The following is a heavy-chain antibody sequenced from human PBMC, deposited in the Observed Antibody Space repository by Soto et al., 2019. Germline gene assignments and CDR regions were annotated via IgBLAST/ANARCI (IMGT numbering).Heavy chain of an antibody. CDR1: GDSISSGTYY. V-gene: IGHV4-30-4*08. CDR3: ARELEGGVFDI. J-gene: IGHJ3*02. Sequence: SETLSLTCKVSGDSISSGTYYWGWIRQPPGKGPEWMGYLSYTGSTYYNPSLRNRATISVDESSNLLSLRLSSVTAADTAVYYCARELEGGVFDIWGRGTLVTVSS. D-gene: IGHD1-1*01. CDR2: LSYTGST.